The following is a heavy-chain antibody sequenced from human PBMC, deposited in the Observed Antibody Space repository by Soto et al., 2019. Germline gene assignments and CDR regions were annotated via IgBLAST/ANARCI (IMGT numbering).Heavy chain of an antibody. CDR2: ISRSSSNI. Sequence: EVQLVESGGGLVKPVGSLRLSCAASGFNFSSYSMNWVRQAPGKGLEWVSSISRSSSNIYYVDSVKGRFTISRDNAKNSLYLQMNSLRAEDTAVYYCARDLKVAAAGTGYYYYGMDVWGQGTTVTVSS. CDR3: ARDLKVAAAGTGYYYYGMDV. V-gene: IGHV3-21*01. D-gene: IGHD6-13*01. J-gene: IGHJ6*02. CDR1: GFNFSSYS.